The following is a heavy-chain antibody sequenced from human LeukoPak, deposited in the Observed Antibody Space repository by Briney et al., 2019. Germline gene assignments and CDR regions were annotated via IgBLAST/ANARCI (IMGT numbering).Heavy chain of an antibody. CDR1: GGSISSSSYY. CDR2: IYYSGST. D-gene: IGHD5-12*01. J-gene: IGHJ4*02. CDR3: ARQVATTATVDY. V-gene: IGHV4-39*07. Sequence: SETLSLTCTVSGGSISSSSYYWGWIRQPPGKGLEWIGSIYYSGSTYCNPSLKSRVTISVDTPKNQFSLKLSSVTAADTAVYYCARQVATTATVDYWGQGTLVTVSS.